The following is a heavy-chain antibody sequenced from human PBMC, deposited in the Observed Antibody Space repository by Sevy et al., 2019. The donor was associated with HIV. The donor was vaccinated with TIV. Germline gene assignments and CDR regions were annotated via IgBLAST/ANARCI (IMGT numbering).Heavy chain of an antibody. CDR2: INQDGSVK. J-gene: IGHJ4*02. CDR1: GFSLNNYW. D-gene: IGHD6-13*01. Sequence: GGSLRLSCVASGFSLNNYWMNWVRQAPGKGLEWVANINQDGSVKYYVDSVRGRLTMSRDNAGNLVFLQMSSLRVDDSALYYCVKAIAKDGSFWGQGTLVTVSS. CDR3: VKAIAKDGSF. V-gene: IGHV3-7*01.